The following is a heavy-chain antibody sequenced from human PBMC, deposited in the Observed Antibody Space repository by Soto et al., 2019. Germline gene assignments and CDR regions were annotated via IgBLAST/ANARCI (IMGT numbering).Heavy chain of an antibody. Sequence: EVQLVESGGGLVQPGGSLRLSCAASGFTFSSYWMSWVRQAPGKGLEWVANIKQDGSEKYYVDSVKGRFTISRDNSKNSLYLQMNTLRAEDTAVYYCVRYSSGFDYWGQGTLVTVSS. D-gene: IGHD6-19*01. CDR2: IKQDGSEK. J-gene: IGHJ4*02. CDR1: GFTFSSYW. CDR3: VRYSSGFDY. V-gene: IGHV3-7*03.